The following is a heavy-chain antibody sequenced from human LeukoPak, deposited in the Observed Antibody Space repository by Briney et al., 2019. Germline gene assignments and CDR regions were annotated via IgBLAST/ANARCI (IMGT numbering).Heavy chain of an antibody. CDR2: FDPSDSYT. CDR3: ARHGGYCSSTSCYGIGWFDP. J-gene: IGHJ5*02. D-gene: IGHD2-2*01. CDR1: GYRLTSYW. Sequence: LGESLKIPCKGSGYRLTSYWISWVRQMPGKGLEWMGRFDPSDSYTNYSPSFQGHVTISADKSISTAYLQWSSLKASDTAMYYCARHGGYCSSTSCYGIGWFDPWGQGTLVTVSS. V-gene: IGHV5-10-1*01.